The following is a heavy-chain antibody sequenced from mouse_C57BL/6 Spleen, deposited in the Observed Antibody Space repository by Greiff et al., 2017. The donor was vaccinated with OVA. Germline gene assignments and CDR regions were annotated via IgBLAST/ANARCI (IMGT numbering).Heavy chain of an antibody. V-gene: IGHV2-9-1*01. Sequence: VKLMESGPGLVAPSQSLSITCTVSGFSLTSYAISWVRQPPGKGLAWLGVIWPGGGTNYNSALTTRKSISKENSKSQVFLKMNSLQTEDTARYYCDRNSGYDYLDYWGQGTTLTVSS. D-gene: IGHD2-2*01. CDR3: DRNSGYDYLDY. J-gene: IGHJ2*01. CDR1: GFSLTSYA. CDR2: IWPGGGT.